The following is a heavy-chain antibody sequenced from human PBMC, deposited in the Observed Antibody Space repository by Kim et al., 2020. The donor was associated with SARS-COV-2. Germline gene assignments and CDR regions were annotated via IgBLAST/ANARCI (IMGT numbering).Heavy chain of an antibody. V-gene: IGHV3-49*04. J-gene: IGHJ4*02. CDR1: GFTFGDYA. Sequence: GGSLRLSCTASGFTFGDYAMSWVRQAPGKGLEWVGFIRSKAYGGTTEYAASVKGRFTISRDDSKSIAYLQMNSLKTEDTAVYYCTRDRCGRSTSCFYTPTDYWGQGTLVTVSS. CDR2: IRSKAYGGTT. D-gene: IGHD2-2*01. CDR3: TRDRCGRSTSCFYTPTDY.